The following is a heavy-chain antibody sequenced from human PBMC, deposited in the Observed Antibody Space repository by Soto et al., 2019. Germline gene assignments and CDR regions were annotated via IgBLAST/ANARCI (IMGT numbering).Heavy chain of an antibody. D-gene: IGHD1-26*01. Sequence: QVTLKESGPVLVNPTETLTLTCTVSGFSLSNARMGVSWIRQPPGKALEWLAHIFSNDEKSYSTSLKSRLTISKDTSKSQVVLTMTNMDPVDTATYYCARMPSGGWERTGGDYFDYWGQGTLVTVSS. CDR1: GFSLSNARMG. CDR3: ARMPSGGWERTGGDYFDY. V-gene: IGHV2-26*01. CDR2: IFSNDEK. J-gene: IGHJ4*02.